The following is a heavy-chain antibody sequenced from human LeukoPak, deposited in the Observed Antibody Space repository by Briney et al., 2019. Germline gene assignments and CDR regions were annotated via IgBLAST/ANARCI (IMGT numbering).Heavy chain of an antibody. J-gene: IGHJ3*02. V-gene: IGHV3-21*01. Sequence: GGSLRLSCAAFGFTFSGFSMNWVRPAPGKGLEWVSSISSSSSYIYYADSVKGRFTISRDNTKNSLYLQMNSLRAEDTAVYYCARDSGSAGAFDIWGQGTMVTVSS. D-gene: IGHD1-26*01. CDR2: ISSSSSYI. CDR1: GFTFSGFS. CDR3: ARDSGSAGAFDI.